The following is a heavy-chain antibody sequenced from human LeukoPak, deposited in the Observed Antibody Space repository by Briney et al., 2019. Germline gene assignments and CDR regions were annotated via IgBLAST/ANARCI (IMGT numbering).Heavy chain of an antibody. CDR3: ASLYYYDYYFDY. CDR1: GGSFSSSSYY. Sequence: SSETLSLTCTVSGGSFSSSSYYWGWIRQPPGKGLEWIGSIYYSGSTYYNPSLKSRVTISVDTSKNQFSLKLSSVTAADTAVYYCASLYYYDYYFDYWGQGTLVTVSS. D-gene: IGHD3-22*01. CDR2: IYYSGST. V-gene: IGHV4-39*07. J-gene: IGHJ4*02.